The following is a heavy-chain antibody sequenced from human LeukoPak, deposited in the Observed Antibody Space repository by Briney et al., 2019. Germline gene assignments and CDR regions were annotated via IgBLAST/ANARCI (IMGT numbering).Heavy chain of an antibody. Sequence: GESLKISCKGSGYSFTSYWIGWVRQMPGKGLEWMGIIYPGDSDTRYSPSFQGQVTISADKSISTAYLQWSSLKASDTAMYYCARTTMVRGVTRHFDYWGQGTPVTVSS. J-gene: IGHJ4*02. CDR1: GYSFTSYW. V-gene: IGHV5-51*01. CDR2: IYPGDSDT. D-gene: IGHD3-10*01. CDR3: ARTTMVRGVTRHFDY.